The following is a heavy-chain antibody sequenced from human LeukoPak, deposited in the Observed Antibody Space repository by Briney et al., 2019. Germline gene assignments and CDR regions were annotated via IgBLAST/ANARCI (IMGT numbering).Heavy chain of an antibody. CDR2: ISSYSTYI. CDR3: ASGSSSFGY. D-gene: IGHD6-6*01. CDR1: GFTFTKYS. J-gene: IGHJ4*02. Sequence: PGGSLRLSCAASGFTFTKYSFNWVRQAPGKGLEWVSSISSYSTYIYYADSVKGRFTISRDNAKNSLYLQVNSLRAEDTAVYYCASGSSSFGYWGQGTLVTVSP. V-gene: IGHV3-21*01.